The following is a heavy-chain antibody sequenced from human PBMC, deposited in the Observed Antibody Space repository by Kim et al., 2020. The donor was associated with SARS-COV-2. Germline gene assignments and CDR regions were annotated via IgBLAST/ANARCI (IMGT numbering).Heavy chain of an antibody. D-gene: IGHD2-15*01. V-gene: IGHV3-9*01. Sequence: GGSLRLSCAASGITFGDYAMHWVRQVPGKGLEWVSGISWNSGSIGYADSVKGRFTISRDNVKNFLYLQINSLRAEDTALYYCAKDINEDIVVVVGALLGVAFYIWGQGTMVTVSS. CDR2: ISWNSGSI. J-gene: IGHJ3*02. CDR1: GITFGDYA. CDR3: AKDINEDIVVVVGALLGVAFYI.